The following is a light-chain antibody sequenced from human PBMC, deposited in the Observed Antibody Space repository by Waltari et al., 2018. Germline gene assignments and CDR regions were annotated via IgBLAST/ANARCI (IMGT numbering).Light chain of an antibody. CDR2: WAS. V-gene: IGKV4-1*01. CDR1: QSGLYSSNNVNY. Sequence: DIVMTQSPESLAVSLGERATIRCKSSQSGLYSSNNVNYLAWYQQKPGQPPKLLIYWASTRESGVPDRFRGSGSGTDFTLTISSLQAEDVAVYFCQQYYSIPHTFGQGTKLEIK. J-gene: IGKJ2*01. CDR3: QQYYSIPHT.